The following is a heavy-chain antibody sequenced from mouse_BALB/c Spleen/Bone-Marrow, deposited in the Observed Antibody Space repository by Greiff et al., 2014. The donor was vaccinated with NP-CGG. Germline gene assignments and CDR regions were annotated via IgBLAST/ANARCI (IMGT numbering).Heavy chain of an antibody. J-gene: IGHJ2*01. Sequence: QVQLQQPGPELVKPGASVRISCKASDYTFTSYYIHWVKQRPGQGLEWIGWIFPGNFYTKFNENFKGRATLTADKSSSTAYMHLSSLTSEDSAVYFCARDDYDYWGQGTTLTVSS. D-gene: IGHD2-4*01. CDR2: IFPGNFYT. V-gene: IGHV1S56*01. CDR1: DYTFTSYY. CDR3: ARDDYDY.